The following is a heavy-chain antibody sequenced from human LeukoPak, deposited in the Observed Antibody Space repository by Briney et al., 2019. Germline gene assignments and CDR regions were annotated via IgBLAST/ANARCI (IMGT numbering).Heavy chain of an antibody. CDR1: GGTFSSYA. D-gene: IGHD5-18*01. CDR2: IIPIFGSA. Sequence: SVKVSCKASGGTFSSYAISWVRQAPGQGLEWMGGIIPIFGSANYAQKFQGRVTITADESTSTAYMELSSLRSEDTAVYYCARDVDTAMVHFDYWGQGTLVTVSS. J-gene: IGHJ4*02. V-gene: IGHV1-69*13. CDR3: ARDVDTAMVHFDY.